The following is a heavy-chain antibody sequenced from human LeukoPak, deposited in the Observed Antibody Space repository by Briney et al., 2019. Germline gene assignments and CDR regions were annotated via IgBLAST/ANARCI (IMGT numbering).Heavy chain of an antibody. V-gene: IGHV5-10-1*01. D-gene: IGHD2-2*01. CDR3: AIERGCSSTSCYDWFDP. J-gene: IGHJ5*02. CDR1: GYSFTSYW. CDR2: IDPSDSYT. Sequence: GESLKIPCKGSGYSFTSYWISWVRQMPGKGLEWMGRIDPSDSYTNYSPSFQGHVTISADKSISTAYLQWSSLKASDTAMYYCAIERGCSSTSCYDWFDPWGQGTLVTVSS.